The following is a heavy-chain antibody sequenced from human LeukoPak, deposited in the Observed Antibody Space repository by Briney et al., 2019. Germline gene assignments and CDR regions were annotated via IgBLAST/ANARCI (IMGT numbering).Heavy chain of an antibody. Sequence: QPGRSLRLSCAASGFTFSSYGMHWVRQAPGKGLEWVAVIWYDGSNKYYADSVKGRFTISRDNSKNTLYLQMNSLRAEDTAVYYCARLSSSWYGNDAFDIWGQGTMVTVSP. D-gene: IGHD6-13*01. CDR2: IWYDGSNK. V-gene: IGHV3-33*01. CDR3: ARLSSSWYGNDAFDI. CDR1: GFTFSSYG. J-gene: IGHJ3*02.